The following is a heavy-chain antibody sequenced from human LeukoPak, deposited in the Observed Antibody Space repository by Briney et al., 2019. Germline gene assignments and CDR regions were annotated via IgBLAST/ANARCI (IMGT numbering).Heavy chain of an antibody. CDR2: ICTSGST. CDR3: ARTIAYYYYYYMDV. D-gene: IGHD3-10*01. Sequence: PSKTQSLTCTVSGGSISSYYWSWIRQPPGKGLEWIGYICTSGSTNYNPSLKSRVTISVDTSKNQFSLKLSSVTAADTAVYYCARTIAYYYYYYMDVWGKGTTVTVSS. CDR1: GGSISSYY. J-gene: IGHJ6*03. V-gene: IGHV4-4*09.